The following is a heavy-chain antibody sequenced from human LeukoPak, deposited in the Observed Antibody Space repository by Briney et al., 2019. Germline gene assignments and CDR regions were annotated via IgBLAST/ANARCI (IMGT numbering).Heavy chain of an antibody. CDR1: GYSFTSYW. CDR3: ARSGYCSSTSCYAPTYNWFDP. J-gene: IGHJ5*02. V-gene: IGHV5-51*01. CDR2: IYPGDSDT. Sequence: GESLKISCKGSGYSFTSYWIGWVRQMPGKGLEWMGIIYPGDSDTRYSPSFQGQVTISADKSISTAYLQWSSLKASDTAMYYCARSGYCSSTSCYAPTYNWFDPWGQGTPVTVSS. D-gene: IGHD2-2*03.